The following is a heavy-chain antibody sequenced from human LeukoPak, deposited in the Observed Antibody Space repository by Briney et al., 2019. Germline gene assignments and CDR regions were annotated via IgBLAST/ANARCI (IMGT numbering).Heavy chain of an antibody. V-gene: IGHV3-9*03. Sequence: GGSLRLSCAASGFTFDDYAMHWVRQAPGKGLEWVSGISWNSGSIGYADSVKGRFTISRDNAKNSLYLQMNSLRAEDMALYYCAKSSSSSWYLPWFDPWGQGALVTVSS. CDR2: ISWNSGSI. D-gene: IGHD6-13*01. J-gene: IGHJ5*02. CDR1: GFTFDDYA. CDR3: AKSSSSSWYLPWFDP.